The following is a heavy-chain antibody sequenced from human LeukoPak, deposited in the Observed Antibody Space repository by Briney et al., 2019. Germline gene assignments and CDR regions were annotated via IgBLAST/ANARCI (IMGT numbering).Heavy chain of an antibody. Sequence: GGSLRLSCAASGFTFSRFWMTWVRQAPGKGLEWVANIKHDGSVKYYVDSVKGRFTISRDNAKNSLYLQMNSLRAEDTAVYYCAGGLLGCGGGSCYPTDYWGQGTLVTVSS. CDR2: IKHDGSVK. CDR3: AGGLLGCGGGSCYPTDY. V-gene: IGHV3-7*01. D-gene: IGHD2-15*01. CDR1: GFTFSRFW. J-gene: IGHJ4*02.